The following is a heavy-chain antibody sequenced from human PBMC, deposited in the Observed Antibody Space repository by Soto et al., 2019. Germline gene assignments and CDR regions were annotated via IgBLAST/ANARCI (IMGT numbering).Heavy chain of an antibody. J-gene: IGHJ4*02. CDR2: INHSGST. D-gene: IGHD3-3*01. Sequence: ETLSLTCAVYGGSFSGYYWSWIRQPPGKGLEWIGEINHSGSTNYNPSLKSRVTISVDTSKNQFSLKLSSVTAADTAVYYCARDSTYDFWSGYSSPYFDYWGQGTLVTVSS. CDR1: GGSFSGYY. V-gene: IGHV4-34*01. CDR3: ARDSTYDFWSGYSSPYFDY.